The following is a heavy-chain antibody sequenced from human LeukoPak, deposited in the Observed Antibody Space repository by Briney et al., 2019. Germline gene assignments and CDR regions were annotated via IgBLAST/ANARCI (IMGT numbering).Heavy chain of an antibody. V-gene: IGHV3-21*01. CDR1: GFTFSSYS. D-gene: IGHD2-15*01. Sequence: PGGSLRLSCAASGFTFSSYSMNWVRQAPGKGLEWVSSISSSSSYIYYADSVKGRFTISRDNAKNSLYLQMNSLRAEDTAVYYCARDSVGYCSGGSCKRFDPWGQGTLVTVSS. J-gene: IGHJ5*02. CDR3: ARDSVGYCSGGSCKRFDP. CDR2: ISSSSSYI.